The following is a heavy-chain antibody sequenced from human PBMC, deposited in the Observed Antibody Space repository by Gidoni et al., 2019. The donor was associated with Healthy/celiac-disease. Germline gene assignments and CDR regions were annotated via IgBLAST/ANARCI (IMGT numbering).Heavy chain of an antibody. CDR2: NYYSGST. D-gene: IGHD3-3*01. CDR3: ARTHDYDFWSGGMAWFDP. CDR1: GGSISISSYY. Sequence: QLQLQEAGPGLVKPAETLSLTCTVPGGSISISSYYWGGIRQPPGKGLEWSGSNYYSGSTYYNPSLKSRVTISVDTSKNQFSLKLSSVTAADTAVYYCARTHDYDFWSGGMAWFDPWGQGTLVTVSS. J-gene: IGHJ5*02. V-gene: IGHV4-39*01.